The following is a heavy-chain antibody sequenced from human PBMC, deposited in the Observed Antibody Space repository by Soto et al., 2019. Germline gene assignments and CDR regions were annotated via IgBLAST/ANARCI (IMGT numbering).Heavy chain of an antibody. Sequence: PSETLSLTCTVSGASITQYYWNWIRQSPGKGLEWIVSVSSTGSTVYNPSLKSRVTISVDTSKNQFSLKLSSVTAADTAVYYCARATIFGVVNTYNWFDPWGQGTLVTVSS. D-gene: IGHD3-3*01. CDR2: VSSTGST. CDR3: ARATIFGVVNTYNWFDP. J-gene: IGHJ5*02. CDR1: GASITQYY. V-gene: IGHV4-59*01.